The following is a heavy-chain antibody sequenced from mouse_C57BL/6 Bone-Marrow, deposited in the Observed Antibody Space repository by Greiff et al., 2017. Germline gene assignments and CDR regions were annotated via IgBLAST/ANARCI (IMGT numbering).Heavy chain of an antibody. V-gene: IGHV1-81*01. Sequence: VQLQQSGAELARPGASVKLSCKASGYTFTSYGISWVKQRTGQGLEWIGEIYPRSGNTYYNEQFKGKATLTADKSSSIAYMELRSLTSEDSAVYFCASSNWDGFYYFDYWGQGTTLTVSS. D-gene: IGHD4-1*01. J-gene: IGHJ2*01. CDR1: GYTFTSYG. CDR3: ASSNWDGFYYFDY. CDR2: IYPRSGNT.